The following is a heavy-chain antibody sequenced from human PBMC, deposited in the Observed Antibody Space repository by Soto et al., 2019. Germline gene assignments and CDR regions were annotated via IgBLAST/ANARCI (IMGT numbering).Heavy chain of an antibody. J-gene: IGHJ4*02. CDR1: GGSISSYY. CDR3: ARRHGTVALRGVLDY. D-gene: IGHD4-17*01. Sequence: SETLSLICTVSGGSISSYYWSWIRQPPGKGLEWIGYIYYSGITNYNPSLKSRVTISVDTSKNQFSLKLSSVTAADTAVYYCARRHGTVALRGVLDYWGQGTLVTVSS. V-gene: IGHV4-59*08. CDR2: IYYSGIT.